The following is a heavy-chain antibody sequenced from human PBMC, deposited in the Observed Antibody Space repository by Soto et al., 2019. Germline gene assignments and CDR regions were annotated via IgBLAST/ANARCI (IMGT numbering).Heavy chain of an antibody. D-gene: IGHD6-13*01. V-gene: IGHV4-4*02. CDR1: GGSISSSNW. CDR2: IYHSGST. Sequence: SETLSLTCAVSGGSISSSNWWSWVRQPPGKGLEWIGEIYHSGSTNYNPSLKSRVTISVDTSKNQFSLKLSSVTAADTAVYYCARSSSWYGHLGYWGQGTLVTVSS. J-gene: IGHJ4*02. CDR3: ARSSSWYGHLGY.